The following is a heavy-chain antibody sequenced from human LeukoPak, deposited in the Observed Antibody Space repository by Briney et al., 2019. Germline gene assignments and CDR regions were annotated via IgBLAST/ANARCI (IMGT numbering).Heavy chain of an antibody. CDR1: GYTFTGYY. V-gene: IGHV1-2*02. J-gene: IGHJ4*02. CDR2: INPNSGGT. CDR3: AKMWQQLVSPEDYFDY. Sequence: ASVKVSCKASGYTFTGYYMHWVRQAPGQGLEWMGWINPNSGGTNYAQKFQGRVTMTRDTSISTAYMELSRLRSDDTAVYYCAKMWQQLVSPEDYFDYWGQGTLVTVSS. D-gene: IGHD6-13*01.